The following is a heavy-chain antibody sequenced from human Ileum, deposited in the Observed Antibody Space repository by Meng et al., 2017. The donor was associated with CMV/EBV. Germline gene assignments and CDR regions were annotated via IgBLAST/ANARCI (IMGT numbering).Heavy chain of an antibody. CDR2: FYTGGDT. V-gene: IGHV3-66*02. Sequence: GGSLRLSCAVSGFTVSSNYMSWVRQAPGKELEWVSVFYTGGDTYYADSVKGRFTISRDNSKNTLHLQMNSLKGEDTATYFCARVAAHLPTELFYGLDVWGQGTTVTVSS. D-gene: IGHD6-6*01. CDR3: ARVAAHLPTELFYGLDV. J-gene: IGHJ6*02. CDR1: GFTVSSNY.